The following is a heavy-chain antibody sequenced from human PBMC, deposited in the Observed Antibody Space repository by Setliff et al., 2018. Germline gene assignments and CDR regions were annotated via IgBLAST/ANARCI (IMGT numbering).Heavy chain of an antibody. CDR3: ARWTARAVDY. J-gene: IGHJ4*02. V-gene: IGHV3-7*03. CDR2: TKQDGSDK. D-gene: IGHD6-6*01. Sequence: GGSLRLSCAASGFTFSNHWMTWVRQAPGKGLEWVANTKQDGSDKYYVGSVKGRFTISRDNAKNSLYLQMSSLRAEDTAVYYCARWTARAVDYWGQGTLVNVA. CDR1: GFTFSNHW.